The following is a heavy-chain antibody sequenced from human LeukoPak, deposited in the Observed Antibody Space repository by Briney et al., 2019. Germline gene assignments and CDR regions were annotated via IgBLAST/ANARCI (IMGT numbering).Heavy chain of an antibody. Sequence: NASETLSLTCAVYGGSFSGYYWSWIRQPPGKGLEWIGEINHSGSTNYNPSLKSRVTISVDTSKNQFSLKLSSVTAADTAVYYCARGFSYYYDSGGYLALKYWGQGTLVTVSS. J-gene: IGHJ4*02. CDR2: INHSGST. CDR1: GGSFSGYY. D-gene: IGHD3-22*01. V-gene: IGHV4-34*01. CDR3: ARGFSYYYDSGGYLALKY.